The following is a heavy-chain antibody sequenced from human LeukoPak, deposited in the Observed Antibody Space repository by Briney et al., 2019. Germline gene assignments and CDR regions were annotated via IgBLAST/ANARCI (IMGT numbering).Heavy chain of an antibody. J-gene: IGHJ4*02. CDR2: IRSKAYGGTT. CDR1: GFTFGDYA. Sequence: PGGSLRLSCTASGFTFGDYAMSWFRQAPGKGLEWVGFIRSKAYGGTTEYAASVKGRFTISRDDSKSIAYLQMNSLKTEDTAVYYCTSSGRYDFWSGYLPIFDYWGQGTLVTVSS. CDR3: TSSGRYDFWSGYLPIFDY. V-gene: IGHV3-49*03. D-gene: IGHD3-3*01.